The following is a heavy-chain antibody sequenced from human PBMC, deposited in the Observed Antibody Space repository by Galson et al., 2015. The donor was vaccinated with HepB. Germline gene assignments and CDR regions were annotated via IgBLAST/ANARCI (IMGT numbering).Heavy chain of an antibody. CDR2: IESKTDGRTT. J-gene: IGHJ5*02. CDR3: ITVLAYCSGGSCYSSGWLPSWFDP. CDR1: GFSFTNAW. D-gene: IGHD2-15*01. V-gene: IGHV3-15*04. Sequence: SLRLSCAASGFSFTNAWMSWVRQAPGKGLEWVGHIESKTDGRTTDYAAPVKGRFTISRDDSKNTLHLQMNRLKTEDTAGYYCITVLAYCSGGSCYSSGWLPSWFDPWGQGTLVTVSS.